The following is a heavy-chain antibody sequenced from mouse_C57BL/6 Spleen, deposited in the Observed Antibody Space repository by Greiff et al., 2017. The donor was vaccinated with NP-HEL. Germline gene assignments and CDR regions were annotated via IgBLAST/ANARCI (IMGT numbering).Heavy chain of an antibody. CDR2: ISSGGSYT. V-gene: IGHV5-6*02. Sequence: DVKLVESGGELVKPGGSLKLSCAASGFTFSSYGMSWVRQTPDKRLEWVATISSGGSYTYYPDSVKGRFTISRDNAKNTLYLQMSSLKSEDTAMYYCAREFAYWGQGTLVTVSA. CDR1: GFTFSSYG. CDR3: AREFAY. J-gene: IGHJ3*01.